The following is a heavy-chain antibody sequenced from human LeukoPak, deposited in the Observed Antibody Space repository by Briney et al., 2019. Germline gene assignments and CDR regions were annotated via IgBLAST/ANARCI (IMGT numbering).Heavy chain of an antibody. CDR1: GFTFSSYS. V-gene: IGHV3-21*01. CDR2: ISSSSSYI. Sequence: SGGSLRLSCAASGFTFSSYSMNWVRQAPGKGLEWVSSISSSSSYIYYADSVKGRFTISRDNSKNTLYLQMNSLRAEDTAVYYCARDRNYYGSGSYYNVDYWGQGTLVTVSS. J-gene: IGHJ4*02. CDR3: ARDRNYYGSGSYYNVDY. D-gene: IGHD3-10*01.